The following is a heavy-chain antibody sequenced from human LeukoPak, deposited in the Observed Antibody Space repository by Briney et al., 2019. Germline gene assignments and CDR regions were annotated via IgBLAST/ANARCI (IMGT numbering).Heavy chain of an antibody. D-gene: IGHD2-15*01. J-gene: IGHJ4*02. CDR3: ARLDPVADDDY. CDR1: GGSISSSSYY. Sequence: SETLSLTCTVSGGSISSSSYYWGWIRQPPRKGLEWIGNILYTGTTFYNPSLKSRVTISVDTSENQFSLKLSSVTAADTAVYYCARLDPVADDDYWGQGTLVTVSS. CDR2: ILYTGTT. V-gene: IGHV4-39*01.